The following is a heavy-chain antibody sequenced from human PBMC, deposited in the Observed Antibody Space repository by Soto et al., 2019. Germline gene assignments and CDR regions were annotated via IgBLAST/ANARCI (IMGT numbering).Heavy chain of an antibody. Sequence: GGSLRLSCAASGFTFISYAMSWVRQAPGKGLEWVSAISGSGGSTYHADSVKGRFTISRDNSKNTLFLQMNSLRAEDTAVYYCARYQLLYRVFDYWGQGTLVTVSS. CDR3: ARYQLLYRVFDY. CDR2: ISGSGGST. D-gene: IGHD2-2*02. CDR1: GFTFISYA. V-gene: IGHV3-23*01. J-gene: IGHJ4*02.